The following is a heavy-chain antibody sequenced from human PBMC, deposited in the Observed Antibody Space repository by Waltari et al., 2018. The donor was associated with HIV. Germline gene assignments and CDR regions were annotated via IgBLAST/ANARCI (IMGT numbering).Heavy chain of an antibody. D-gene: IGHD5-18*01. CDR3: VRSLISGYSYGYDDY. V-gene: IGHV4-38-2*01. J-gene: IGHJ4*02. CDR2: IYHSGRT. Sequence: QVQLQESGPGLVKPSETLSLTCAVSGYSISSGYYWGWIRQPPGKGLEWIGSIYHSGRTYYNPSLKSRVTISVDTSKNQFSLKLSSVTAADTAVYYCVRSLISGYSYGYDDYWGQGTLVTVSS. CDR1: GYSISSGYY.